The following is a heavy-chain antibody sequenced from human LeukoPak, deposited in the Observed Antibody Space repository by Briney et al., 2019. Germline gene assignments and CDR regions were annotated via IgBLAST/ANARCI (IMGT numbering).Heavy chain of an antibody. Sequence: SETLSLTCAVYGGSFSGYYWSWIRQPPGKGLEWIGEINHSGSTNYNPSLKSRVTISVDTSKNQFSLRLSSVTAADTAVYYCVRAGRANWEVQVDYWGQGTLVTVSS. V-gene: IGHV4-34*01. J-gene: IGHJ4*02. CDR2: INHSGST. CDR3: VRAGRANWEVQVDY. D-gene: IGHD1-26*01. CDR1: GGSFSGYY.